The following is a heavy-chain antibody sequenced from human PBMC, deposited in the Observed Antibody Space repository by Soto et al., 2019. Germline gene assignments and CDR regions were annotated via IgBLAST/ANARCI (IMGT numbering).Heavy chain of an antibody. CDR3: ASRSSGWYFDY. CDR1: GFTFSSYA. J-gene: IGHJ4*02. V-gene: IGHV3-23*01. CDR2: ISGSGGST. D-gene: IGHD6-19*01. Sequence: PGGSLRLSCAASGFTFSSYAMNWVRQAPGKGLEWVSVISGSGGSTYYADSVKGRFTISRDNSKNTLYLQMNSLRAEDMAVYYCASRSSGWYFDYWGQGTLVTVSS.